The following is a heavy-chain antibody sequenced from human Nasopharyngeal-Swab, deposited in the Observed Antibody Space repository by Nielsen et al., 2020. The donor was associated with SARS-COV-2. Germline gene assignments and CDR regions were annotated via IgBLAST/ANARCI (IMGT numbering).Heavy chain of an antibody. CDR3: ARILTMVRGVIITENYWYFDL. CDR1: GFSLSNARMG. CDR2: IFSNDEK. D-gene: IGHD3-10*01. Sequence: SGPTLVKPTETLTLTCTVSGFSLSNARMGVSWIRQPPGKALEWLAHIFSNDEKSYSTSLESRLTISKDTSKSQVVLTMTNMDPVDTATYYCARILTMVRGVIITENYWYFDLWGRGTLVTVSS. V-gene: IGHV2-26*01. J-gene: IGHJ2*01.